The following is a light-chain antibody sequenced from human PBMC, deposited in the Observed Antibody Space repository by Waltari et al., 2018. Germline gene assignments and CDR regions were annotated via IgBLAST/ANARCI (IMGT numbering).Light chain of an antibody. CDR2: KAS. CDR3: QQYNTYSS. J-gene: IGKJ2*01. CDR1: QSISNW. V-gene: IGKV1-5*03. Sequence: DIQMNQSPSSLSASVGDRVTITCRASQSISNWLAWYQQKPGKAPILLIYKASILKSGVPSRFSGSGSGTQFTLTISSLQPGDFATYYCQQYNTYSSFGQGTKLEI.